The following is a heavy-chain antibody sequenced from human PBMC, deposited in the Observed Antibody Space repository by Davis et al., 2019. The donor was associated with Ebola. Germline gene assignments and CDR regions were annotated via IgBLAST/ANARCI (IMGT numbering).Heavy chain of an antibody. CDR3: ARDRYRRRVDTAMVTDY. J-gene: IGHJ4*02. V-gene: IGHV1-18*01. CDR2: ISAYNGNT. Sequence: ASVKVSCKASGYTFTSYGISWVRQAPGQGLEWMGWISAYNGNTNYAQKLQGRVTMTTDTSTSTAYMELRSLRSDDTAVYYCARDRYRRRVDTAMVTDYWGQGTLVTVSS. D-gene: IGHD5-18*01. CDR1: GYTFTSYG.